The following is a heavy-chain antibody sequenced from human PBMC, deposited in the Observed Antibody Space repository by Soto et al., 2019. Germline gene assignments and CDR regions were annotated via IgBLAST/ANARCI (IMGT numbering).Heavy chain of an antibody. Sequence: SETLSLTCTVSGGSISSYYWSWIRQPPGKGLEWIGYIYYSGSTNYNPSLKSRVTISVDTSKNQFSLKLSSVTAADTAVYYCARGAFDFDYWGQGTLVTVSS. CDR1: GGSISSYY. J-gene: IGHJ4*02. V-gene: IGHV4-59*01. CDR3: ARGAFDFDY. D-gene: IGHD1-26*01. CDR2: IYYSGST.